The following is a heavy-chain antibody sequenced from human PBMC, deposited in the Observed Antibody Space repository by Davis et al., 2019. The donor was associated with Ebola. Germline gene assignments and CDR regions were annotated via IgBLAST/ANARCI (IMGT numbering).Heavy chain of an antibody. CDR1: GFTFSSYE. J-gene: IGHJ4*02. V-gene: IGHV3-48*03. CDR3: ARERLGCGGDCHDY. Sequence: GESLKISCAASGFTFSSYEMNWVRQAPGKGLEWVSYISQTGTIYYADPVKGRFTISRDNARNPLHLQMNSLRAEDTAVYYCARERLGCGGDCHDYWGQGTLVTVSS. CDR2: ISQTGTI. D-gene: IGHD2-21*01.